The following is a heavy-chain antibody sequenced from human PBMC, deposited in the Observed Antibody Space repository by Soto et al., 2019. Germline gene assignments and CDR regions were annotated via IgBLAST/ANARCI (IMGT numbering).Heavy chain of an antibody. V-gene: IGHV4-61*01. CDR3: ARDQGIAVAVFDY. D-gene: IGHD6-19*01. Sequence: PSETLSLTCTVSGDSATSASYYWSWIRQPPGKGLEWIGYIYYSGTTNYNPSLKSRVTISVDTSKNQISLRLSSVTAADTAVYYCARDQGIAVAVFDYWGQGTLVTVSS. J-gene: IGHJ4*02. CDR2: IYYSGTT. CDR1: GDSATSASYY.